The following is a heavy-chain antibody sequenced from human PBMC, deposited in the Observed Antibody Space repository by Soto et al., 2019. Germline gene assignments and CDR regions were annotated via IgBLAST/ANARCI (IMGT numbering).Heavy chain of an antibody. CDR1: GFTFSSYG. V-gene: IGHV3-33*01. CDR2: IWYDGSNK. CDR3: ARDLLRPDFGVVIHYGMDV. D-gene: IGHD3-3*01. Sequence: GGSLRLSCAASGFTFSSYGMHWVRQAPGKGLEWVAVIWYDGSNKYYADSVKGRFTISRDNSKNTLYLQMNSLRAEDTAVYYCARDLLRPDFGVVIHYGMDVWGQGTTVTVSS. J-gene: IGHJ6*02.